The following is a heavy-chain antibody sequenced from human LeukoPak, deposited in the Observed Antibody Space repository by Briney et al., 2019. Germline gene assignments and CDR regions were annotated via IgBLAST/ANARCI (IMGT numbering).Heavy chain of an antibody. D-gene: IGHD2-21*02. V-gene: IGHV4-39*07. J-gene: IGHJ4*02. Sequence: SSETLSLTCTVSGGSISSSNYYWGWIRQPPGQGLEWIGSIYYVGTTYYNPSLKSRVTISVDTSKNQFSLKLSSVTAADTAVYYCARRARDWYSPIEYWGPGTLVTVSS. CDR2: IYYVGTT. CDR1: GGSISSSNYY. CDR3: ARRARDWYSPIEY.